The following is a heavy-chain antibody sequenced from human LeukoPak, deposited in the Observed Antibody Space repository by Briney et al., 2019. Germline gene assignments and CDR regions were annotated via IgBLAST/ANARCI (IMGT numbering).Heavy chain of an antibody. V-gene: IGHV3-21*01. CDR1: GFTFSSYS. J-gene: IGHJ4*02. CDR3: ARDSGSYWFDY. CDR2: ISSSSSYI. D-gene: IGHD1-26*01. Sequence: PGGSLRLSCAASGFTFSSYSMNWVRQAPGKGLEGVSSISSSSSYIYYADSVKGRFTISRDNAKNSLYLQMNSLRAEDTAVYYCARDSGSYWFDYWGQGTLVTVSS.